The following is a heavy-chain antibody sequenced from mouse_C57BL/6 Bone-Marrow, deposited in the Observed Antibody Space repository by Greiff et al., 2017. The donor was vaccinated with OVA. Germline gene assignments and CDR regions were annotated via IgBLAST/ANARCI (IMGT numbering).Heavy chain of an antibody. Sequence: EVKLVESGGGLVQPGGSLKLSCAASGFTFSDYYMYWVRQTPEKRLEWVAYISNGGGSTYYPDTVKGRFTISRDNAKNTLYLQMSRLKSEDTAMYYCASPRPSNTGFAYWGQGTLVTVSA. J-gene: IGHJ3*01. CDR3: ASPRPSNTGFAY. D-gene: IGHD2-10*02. CDR1: GFTFSDYY. V-gene: IGHV5-12*01. CDR2: ISNGGGST.